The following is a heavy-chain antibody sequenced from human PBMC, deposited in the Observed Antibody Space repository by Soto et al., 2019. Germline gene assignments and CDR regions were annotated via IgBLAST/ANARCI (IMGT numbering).Heavy chain of an antibody. CDR2: TYYRSRWYS. Sequence: QSRSLTCVGSGDTVSSNSVAWNWVMQSPSRGLEWLGRTYYRSRWYSDYAVSVRSRIDINADTSKNQVSLQLNSVTPEDTAVYYCARSEEDSDYYYYGMDVWGQGTTVTVSS. V-gene: IGHV6-1*01. J-gene: IGHJ6*02. CDR3: ARSEEDSDYYYYGMDV. D-gene: IGHD2-15*01. CDR1: GDTVSSNSVA.